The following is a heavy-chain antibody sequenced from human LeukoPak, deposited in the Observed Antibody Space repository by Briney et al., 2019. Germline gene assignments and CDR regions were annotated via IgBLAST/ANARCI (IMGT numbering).Heavy chain of an antibody. J-gene: IGHJ4*02. CDR2: IKEDGGEN. V-gene: IGHV3-7*05. Sequence: GGSLRLSCVGSGFTFSTYWMTCVRQAPGKGLERVANIKEDGGENYYVDSVRGRFTISRDNSKNSLYLQMNSLRAEDTAVYYCARGRNSYPYWGQGTLVTVSS. CDR3: ARGRNSYPY. CDR1: GFTFSTYW. D-gene: IGHD5-18*01.